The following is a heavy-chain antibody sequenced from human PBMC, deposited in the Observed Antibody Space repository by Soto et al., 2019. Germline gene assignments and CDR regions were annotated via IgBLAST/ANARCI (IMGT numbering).Heavy chain of an antibody. CDR1: GFIFSSYG. CDR3: AKGGDYQLLRIYFDY. V-gene: IGHV3-30*18. J-gene: IGHJ4*02. D-gene: IGHD2-2*01. CDR2: ISYDGSSK. Sequence: GGSLRLSCAASGFIFSSYGMHWVRQAPGKGLEWVAVISYDGSSKYYADSVKGRFTISRDNSENTLHLQMNSLRAEDTAMYYCAKGGDYQLLRIYFDYWGQGT.